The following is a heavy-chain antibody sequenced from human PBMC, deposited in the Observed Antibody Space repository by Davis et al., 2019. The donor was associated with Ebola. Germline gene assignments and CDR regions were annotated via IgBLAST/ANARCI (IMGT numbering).Heavy chain of an antibody. CDR2: ILHSGHT. Sequence: SETLSLTCAVSGGSITSSNWWSWVRQTPGKGLEYIGEILHSGHTNYNPSLESRVTISLDKSKNQFSLNLDFVTAADTAVYYCARAFYWYFDLWGRGTLVTVSS. V-gene: IGHV4-4*02. J-gene: IGHJ2*01. CDR1: GGSITSSNW. CDR3: ARAFYWYFDL.